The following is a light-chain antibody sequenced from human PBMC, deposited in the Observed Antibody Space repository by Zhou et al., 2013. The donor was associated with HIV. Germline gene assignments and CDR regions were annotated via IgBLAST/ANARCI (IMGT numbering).Light chain of an antibody. J-gene: IGKJ2*01. CDR3: MQRREYPYI. Sequence: DVVLTQSPLSLSVSLGQPASVSCRSSQSLVYTDGYTYLNWFQQRPGQSPRRLIYKMSQRDSGVPDRFSGSGSGTDFTLKISRVEAEDVGVYYCMQRREYPYIFGQGTKLQIK. V-gene: IGKV2-30*01. CDR2: KMS. CDR1: QSLVYTDGYTY.